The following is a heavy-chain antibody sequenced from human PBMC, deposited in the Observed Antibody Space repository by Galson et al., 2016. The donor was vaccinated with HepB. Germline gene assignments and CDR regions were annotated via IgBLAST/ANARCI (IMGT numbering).Heavy chain of an antibody. CDR3: ARAGVAAAVTLDY. CDR2: INPNSGAT. D-gene: IGHD6-25*01. J-gene: IGHJ4*02. CDR1: GYTFTGYF. Sequence: SVKVSCKASGYTFTGYFIHWVRQAPGHELEWMGWINPNSGATKYAQKFQGGVTMSRNTSVSTAYMELSGLKIDDTAVYYGARAGVAAAVTLDYWGQGTGVIVSS. V-gene: IGHV1-2*02.